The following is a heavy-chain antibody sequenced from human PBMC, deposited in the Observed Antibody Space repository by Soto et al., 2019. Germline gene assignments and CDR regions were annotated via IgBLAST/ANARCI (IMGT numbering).Heavy chain of an antibody. CDR1: GFTFTNYA. D-gene: IGHD2-15*01. V-gene: IGHV3-23*01. CDR2: VIGTGIDT. Sequence: EVQLLESGGGLVQPGGSLRLSSAASGFTFTNYAMNWVRHSPGKGLEWVASVIGTGIDTYHAASVKGRFTISRDNSRNTTYLEMNRLRAEDTAMYHCAKATRGQCIGAHCYAFDFWGQGILVTVS. J-gene: IGHJ4*02. CDR3: AKATRGQCIGAHCYAFDF.